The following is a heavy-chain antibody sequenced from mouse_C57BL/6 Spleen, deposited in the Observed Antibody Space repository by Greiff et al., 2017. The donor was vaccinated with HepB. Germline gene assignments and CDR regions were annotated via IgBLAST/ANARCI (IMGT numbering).Heavy chain of an antibody. D-gene: IGHD4-1*01. CDR3: ARQGLGPAWFAY. Sequence: EVQRVESGGGLVKPGGSLKLSCAASGFTFSSYTMSWVRQTPEKRLEWVATISGGGGNTYYPDSVKGRFTISRDNAKNTLYLQMSSLRSEDTALYYCARQGLGPAWFAYWGQGTLVTVSA. CDR2: ISGGGGNT. J-gene: IGHJ3*01. CDR1: GFTFSSYT. V-gene: IGHV5-9*01.